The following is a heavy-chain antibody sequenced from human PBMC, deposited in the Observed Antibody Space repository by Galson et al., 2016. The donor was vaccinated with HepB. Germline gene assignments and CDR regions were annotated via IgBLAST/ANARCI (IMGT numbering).Heavy chain of an antibody. D-gene: IGHD6-13*01. CDR1: GFTFSNYW. Sequence: SLRLSCAASGFTFSNYWMHWVRQGPGKGLVWVARINGDGTSTSYVDFEEGRFTISRDNAKNTLYLQMNSLRAEDTAVYYCTRGVDLAAAGPRGSFNMWGQGTMVTVSS. V-gene: IGHV3-74*01. CDR2: INGDGTST. J-gene: IGHJ3*02. CDR3: TRGVDLAAAGPRGSFNM.